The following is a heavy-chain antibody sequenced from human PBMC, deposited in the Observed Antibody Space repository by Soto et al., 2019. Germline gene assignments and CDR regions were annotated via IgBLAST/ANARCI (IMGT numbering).Heavy chain of an antibody. J-gene: IGHJ5*02. CDR2: NSTYSGDT. Sequence: QVHLVQSGVEVQTPGASVKVSCQASGYTFFTYDISWVRQAHGQGLEWMGWNSTYSGDTKYAQKFQGRVTMTTDTSTTTAYLELRSLRSDDTAVYYCARHHGPTTSENWFDPWGQGTLVTVSS. CDR3: ARHHGPTTSENWFDP. CDR1: GYTFFTYD. V-gene: IGHV1-18*01. D-gene: IGHD5-12*01.